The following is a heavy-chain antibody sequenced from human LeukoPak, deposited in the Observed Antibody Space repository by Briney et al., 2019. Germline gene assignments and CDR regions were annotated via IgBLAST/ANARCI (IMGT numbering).Heavy chain of an antibody. CDR1: GFTFSSYW. Sequence: GGSLRLSCAASGFTFSSYWMSWVRQAPGKGLEWVANIKQDGSEKYYVDSVRGRFTISRDNAKNSLYLQMNSLRAEDTAMYYCARDDWGYDFWSGYISMFDYWGQGTLVTVSS. D-gene: IGHD3-3*01. J-gene: IGHJ4*02. V-gene: IGHV3-7*01. CDR3: ARDDWGYDFWSGYISMFDY. CDR2: IKQDGSEK.